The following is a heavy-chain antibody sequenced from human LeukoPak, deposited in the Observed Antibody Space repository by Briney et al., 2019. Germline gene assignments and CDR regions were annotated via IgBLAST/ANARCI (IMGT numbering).Heavy chain of an antibody. J-gene: IGHJ4*02. CDR1: GFNLNSFY. Sequence: PGGPLRLSCVVSGFNLNSFYMDWVRQAPGKGLVWVSGIRKDGTSTGYADSVQGRFSISRETDKNTVYLQMNSLRPDDTGVYFCARGNWGPEFWGQGTLVTVSS. CDR3: ARGNWGPEF. V-gene: IGHV3-74*01. D-gene: IGHD3-16*01. CDR2: IRKDGTST.